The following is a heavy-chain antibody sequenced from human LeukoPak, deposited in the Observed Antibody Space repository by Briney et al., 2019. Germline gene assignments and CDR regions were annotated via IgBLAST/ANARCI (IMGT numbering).Heavy chain of an antibody. CDR3: ARVGWELAYFDY. CDR1: GFTFSSYA. V-gene: IGHV3-21*01. Sequence: GGSLRLSCAASGFTFSSYAMGWVRQAPGKGLEWVSSISSSSSYIYYADSVKGRFTISRDNAKNSLYLQMNSLRAEDTAVYYCARVGWELAYFDYWGQGTLVTVSS. J-gene: IGHJ4*02. CDR2: ISSSSSYI. D-gene: IGHD1-26*01.